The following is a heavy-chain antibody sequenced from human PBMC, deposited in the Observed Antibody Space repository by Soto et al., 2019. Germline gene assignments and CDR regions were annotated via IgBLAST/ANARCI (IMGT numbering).Heavy chain of an antibody. V-gene: IGHV1-46*02. CDR1: GYPLNHYS. J-gene: IGHJ4*03. CDR3: ARSFHDSGGRGYFDY. CDR2: ISPSGGYT. D-gene: IGHD6-19*01. Sequence: ASVKVSCKAYGYPLNHYSMRWTRKAPGLGLGSAGIISPSGGYTNYAQKFQGRVTMTRDTSTSTVYMDLSSLRSEDTAVYYCARSFHDSGGRGYFDYWG.